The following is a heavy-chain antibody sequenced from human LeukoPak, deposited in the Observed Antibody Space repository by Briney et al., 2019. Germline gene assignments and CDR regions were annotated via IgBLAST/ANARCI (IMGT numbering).Heavy chain of an antibody. J-gene: IGHJ6*02. V-gene: IGHV3-20*01. CDR3: ARSSPTVGMDV. D-gene: IGHD4-17*01. Sequence: PGGSLRLSCAASGFTFDDYGMSWVRHAPGKGLEWVSGINWNGGSTGYADSVKGRFTIPRDNAKNSLYLQMNSLRAEDTALYHCARSSPTVGMDVWGQGTTVTVSS. CDR1: GFTFDDYG. CDR2: INWNGGST.